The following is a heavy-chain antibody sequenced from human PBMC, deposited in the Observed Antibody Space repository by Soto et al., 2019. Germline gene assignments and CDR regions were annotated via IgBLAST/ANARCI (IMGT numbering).Heavy chain of an antibody. J-gene: IGHJ4*02. Sequence: QVQLQESGPGLVKPSETLSLTCTVSGGSISSYYWSWIRQPPGKGLEWVGYIYYSGSTNYNPSLKRRVNISVDTSKNQFSPKLSSVTAADTAVYYCARDGGSGYYYVWGQGTMVTVSS. CDR2: IYYSGST. CDR1: GGSISSYY. V-gene: IGHV4-59*01. D-gene: IGHD3-22*01. CDR3: ARDGGSGYYYV.